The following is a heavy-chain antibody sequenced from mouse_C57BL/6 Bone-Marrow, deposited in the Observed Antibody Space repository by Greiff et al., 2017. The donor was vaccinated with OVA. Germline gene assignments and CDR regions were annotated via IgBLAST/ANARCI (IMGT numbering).Heavy chain of an antibody. Sequence: VHVKQSGPELVKPGASVKISCKASGYSFTDYNMNWVKQSNGKSLEWIGVINPNYGTTSYNQKFKGKATLTVDQSSSTAYMQLNSLTSEDSAVYYCARSDYGSFYYYAMDYWGQGTSVTVSS. CDR2: INPNYGTT. D-gene: IGHD1-1*01. CDR1: GYSFTDYN. V-gene: IGHV1-39*01. CDR3: ARSDYGSFYYYAMDY. J-gene: IGHJ4*01.